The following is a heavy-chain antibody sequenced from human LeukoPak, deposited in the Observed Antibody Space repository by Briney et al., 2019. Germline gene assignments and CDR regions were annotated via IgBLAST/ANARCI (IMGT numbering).Heavy chain of an antibody. CDR3: ARAATTVTTSNWFDP. CDR1: GFTFDDYG. V-gene: IGHV3-20*01. Sequence: GGSLRLSCAASGFTFDDYGMSWVRQAPGKGLEWVSGINWNGGSTGYADSVKGRFTISRDNAKNSLYLQMNSLRAEDTALYHCARAATTVTTSNWFDPWGQGTLVTVSS. J-gene: IGHJ5*02. CDR2: INWNGGST. D-gene: IGHD4-17*01.